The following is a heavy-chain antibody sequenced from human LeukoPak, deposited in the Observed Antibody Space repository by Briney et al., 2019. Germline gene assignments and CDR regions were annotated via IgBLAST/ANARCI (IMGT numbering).Heavy chain of an antibody. V-gene: IGHV3-15*01. D-gene: IGHD3-22*01. CDR1: KFTFSHYG. CDR3: TTRGLLVRAFNY. J-gene: IGHJ4*02. Sequence: GGSLRLSCTASKFTFSHYGMQWVRQAPGKGLEWVGRIKSKTDGGTTDYAAPVKGRFTISRDDSKNTLYLQMNSLKTEDSAVYYCTTRGLLVRAFNYWGQGTLVTVSS. CDR2: IKSKTDGGTT.